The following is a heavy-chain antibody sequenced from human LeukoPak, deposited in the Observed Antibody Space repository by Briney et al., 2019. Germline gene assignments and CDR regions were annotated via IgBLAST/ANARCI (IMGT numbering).Heavy chain of an antibody. CDR2: VNSDESIT. J-gene: IGHJ6*02. V-gene: IGHV3-74*01. CDR3: ARGHLPTPRSAMDV. Sequence: GGSLRLSCAASGFTFSSYWVHWVRQAPGKGLVWVLRVNSDESITTYADSVNGRFTISRDNAKNTLYLQMKSLRAVDTAVYYCARGHLPTPRSAMDVWGQGTTVTVSS. CDR1: GFTFSSYW. D-gene: IGHD3-3*02.